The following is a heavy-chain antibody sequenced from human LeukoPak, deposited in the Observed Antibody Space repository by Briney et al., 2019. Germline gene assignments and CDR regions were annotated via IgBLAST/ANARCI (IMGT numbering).Heavy chain of an antibody. D-gene: IGHD2-2*02. V-gene: IGHV4-59*04. CDR3: ARHGRDIVVVPAAILYFDY. CDR2: IYYSGST. CDR1: GGSISSYY. J-gene: IGHJ4*02. Sequence: SETLSLTCTVSGGSISSYYWSWIRQPPGKGLEWIGYIYYSGSTYYNPSLKSRGTISVDTSTNQFSLKLSSVTAADTAVYYCARHGRDIVVVPAAILYFDYWGQGTLVTVSS.